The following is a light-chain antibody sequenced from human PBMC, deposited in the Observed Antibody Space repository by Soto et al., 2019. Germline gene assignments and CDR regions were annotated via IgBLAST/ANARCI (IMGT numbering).Light chain of an antibody. Sequence: QSALTQPASVSGSPGQSITISCTGTSSDVGGYDYVSWYQQLPGKAPKLMIYGVNNRPSGVSNRFSGSKSGNTASLTISGLQAEDEADYYCSSYTGTRTFVFGGGTKLTVL. J-gene: IGLJ2*01. CDR1: SSDVGGYDY. V-gene: IGLV2-14*01. CDR2: GVN. CDR3: SSYTGTRTFV.